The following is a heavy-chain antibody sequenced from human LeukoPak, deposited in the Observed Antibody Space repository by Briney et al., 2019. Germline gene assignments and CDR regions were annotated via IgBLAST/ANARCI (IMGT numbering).Heavy chain of an antibody. J-gene: IGHJ3*02. D-gene: IGHD3-9*01. CDR2: IYYSGST. CDR1: GASISSGDYY. CDR3: ARQTGIDAFDI. V-gene: IGHV4-30-4*01. Sequence: PSETLSLTCSVSGASISSGDYYWSWIRQPPGKGLEWIGYIYYSGSTYYNPSLKSRVTISVDTSKNQISRKLSSVTATDTAVFYCARQTGIDAFDICGQGTIVTVSS.